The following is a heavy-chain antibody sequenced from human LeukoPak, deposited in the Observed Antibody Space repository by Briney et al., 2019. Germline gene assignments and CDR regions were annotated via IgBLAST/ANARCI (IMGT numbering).Heavy chain of an antibody. CDR3: ARGQGATVPQVGKNWFDP. CDR1: GGSFSGYY. J-gene: IGHJ5*02. D-gene: IGHD1-26*01. CDR2: VNESGGT. V-gene: IGHV4-34*01. Sequence: SETLSLTRAVYGGSFSGYYWSWIRQTPAKGMEWIGEVNESGGTNISPSLRSRVILSVDTSKNQFSLKLISVTVADTAIYYCARGQGATVPQVGKNWFDPWGQGTRVTVSS.